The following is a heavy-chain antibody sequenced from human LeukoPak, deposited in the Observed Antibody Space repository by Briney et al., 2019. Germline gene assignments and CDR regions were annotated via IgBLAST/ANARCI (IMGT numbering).Heavy chain of an antibody. CDR3: AREGAGRNDY. D-gene: IGHD1-1*01. J-gene: IGHJ4*02. CDR1: GYTLTGYY. CDR2: INPNSGGT. V-gene: IGHV1-2*02. Sequence: GASVKVSCKASGYTLTGYYMHWVRQAPGQGLEWMGWINPNSGGTNYAQKFQGRVTMTRDTSINTAYVELSRLESDDSAVYYCAREGAGRNDYWGQGTLVTVSS.